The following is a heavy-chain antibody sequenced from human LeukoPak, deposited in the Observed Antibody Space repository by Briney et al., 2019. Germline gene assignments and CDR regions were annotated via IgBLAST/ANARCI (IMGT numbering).Heavy chain of an antibody. V-gene: IGHV3-74*01. Sequence: GGSLRLSCAASGFTFNSYWFHWVRQAPGKGLVWVSRVNSDGSDTIYADSVKCRFTISRDNAKSTVYLEMNSLKAEDTAVYYCARGGYHHGFDIWGQGTMVTVSS. D-gene: IGHD2-15*01. J-gene: IGHJ3*02. CDR3: ARGGYHHGFDI. CDR2: VNSDGSDT. CDR1: GFTFNSYW.